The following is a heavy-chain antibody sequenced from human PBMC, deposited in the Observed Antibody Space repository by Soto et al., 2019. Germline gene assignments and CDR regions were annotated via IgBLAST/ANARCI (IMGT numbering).Heavy chain of an antibody. CDR2: IMPIFRTP. V-gene: IGHV1-69*12. D-gene: IGHD2-15*01. CDR1: GGAFSDYA. J-gene: IGHJ6*02. Sequence: VQLVQSGAEVKKPGSSVKVSCKASGGAFSDYAFSWVRQAPGQGREWLGGIMPIFRTPDYAQKFQGRVTITADESMRTAYMEMRSLRLDDTAIYYCASWLKGADIGNYYYGMDVWGQGTTVTV. CDR3: ASWLKGADIGNYYYGMDV.